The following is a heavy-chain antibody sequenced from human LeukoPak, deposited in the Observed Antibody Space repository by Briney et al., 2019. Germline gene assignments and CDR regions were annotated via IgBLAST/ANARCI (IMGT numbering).Heavy chain of an antibody. CDR2: IYTSGST. J-gene: IGHJ4*02. Sequence: PSETLSLTCTVSGGSISSYYWSWIRQPAGKGLEWIGRIYTSGSTNYNPSLKSRVTMSVDTSKNQFSLKLSSVTAADTAVYYCARNYYGSGSYWYFDYWGQGTLVTVSS. V-gene: IGHV4-4*07. CDR3: ARNYYGSGSYWYFDY. CDR1: GGSISSYY. D-gene: IGHD3-10*01.